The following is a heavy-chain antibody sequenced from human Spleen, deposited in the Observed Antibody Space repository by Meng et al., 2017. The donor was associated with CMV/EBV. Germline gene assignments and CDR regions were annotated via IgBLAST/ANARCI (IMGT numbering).Heavy chain of an antibody. CDR1: GFDFSDLA. Sequence: GESLKISCAASGFDFSDLAMNWVRQAPGKGLEWLGYITAGSNPIYYADSVRGRFTMSRDNAKKSLYLQMNSLSAEDTAVYYYARAGGGIDYWGQGTLVTVSS. V-gene: IGHV3-48*04. CDR3: ARAGGGIDY. CDR2: ITAGSNPI. D-gene: IGHD4-23*01. J-gene: IGHJ4*02.